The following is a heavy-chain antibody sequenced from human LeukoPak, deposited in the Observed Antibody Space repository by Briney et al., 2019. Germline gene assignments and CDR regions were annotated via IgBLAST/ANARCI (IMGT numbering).Heavy chain of an antibody. J-gene: IGHJ4*02. V-gene: IGHV3-21*01. CDR3: AGDVPGGYVQEPNDY. Sequence: GGSLRLSCAASGFTFSSYSMNWVRQAPGKGLEWVSSISSSSSYIYCADSVKGRFTISRDNAKNSLYLQMNSLRAEDTAVYYCAGDVPGGYVQEPNDYWGQGTLVTVSS. D-gene: IGHD5-12*01. CDR2: ISSSSSYI. CDR1: GFTFSSYS.